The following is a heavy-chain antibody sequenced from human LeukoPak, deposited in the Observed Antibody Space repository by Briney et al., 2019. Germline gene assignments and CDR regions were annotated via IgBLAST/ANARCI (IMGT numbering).Heavy chain of an antibody. CDR1: GFTFSDCS. CDR3: AKGPKFIIAASGYYFDY. D-gene: IGHD6-13*01. CDR2: ISGSGGST. J-gene: IGHJ4*02. Sequence: PGGSLRLSCAASGFTFSDCSMNWVRQAPGKGLEWVSAISGSGGSTYYADSVKGRFTISRDNSKNTLYLQMNSLRAEDTAVYYCAKGPKFIIAASGYYFDYWGQGTLVTVSS. V-gene: IGHV3-23*01.